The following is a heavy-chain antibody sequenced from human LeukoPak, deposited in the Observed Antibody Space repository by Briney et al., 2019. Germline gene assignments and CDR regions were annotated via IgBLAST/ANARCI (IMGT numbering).Heavy chain of an antibody. CDR2: IYYSGST. CDR1: GGSISSGGYY. J-gene: IGHJ5*02. D-gene: IGHD2-21*02. CDR3: ALAYCGGDSYPRFRFDA. Sequence: SETLSLTCTVSGGSISSGGYYWSWIRQHPGKGLEWIGYIYYSGSTYYNPSLKSRVTISVDTSKNQFSLKLSSVTAADTAVYYCALAYCGGDSYPRFRFDAWGQGTPVTVSS. V-gene: IGHV4-31*03.